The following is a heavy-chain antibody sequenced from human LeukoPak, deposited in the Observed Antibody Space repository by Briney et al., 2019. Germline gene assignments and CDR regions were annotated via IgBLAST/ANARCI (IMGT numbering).Heavy chain of an antibody. CDR1: GFIFSNYA. CDR3: ARGWYNFDY. CDR2: INNSGDRR. V-gene: IGHV3-23*01. Sequence: GGSLRLSCAASGFIFSNYAMSWVRQAPGKGLEGVSGINNSGDRRFYADSVKGRFTISIDNSKNTLYLQMNSLRAEDTAVYYCARGWYNFDYWGQGTRVTVSS. J-gene: IGHJ4*02. D-gene: IGHD6-19*01.